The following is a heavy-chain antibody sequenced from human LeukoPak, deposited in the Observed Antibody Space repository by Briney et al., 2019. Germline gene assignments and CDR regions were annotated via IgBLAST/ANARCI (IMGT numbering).Heavy chain of an antibody. CDR3: ARSGISIVGATSSYFDY. CDR2: INHSGST. CDR1: GGSFSGYY. Sequence: SETLSLTCAVYGGSFSGYYWSWIRQPPGKGPEWIGEINHSGSTNYNPSLKSRVTISVDTSKNQFSLKLSSVTAADTAVYYCARSGISIVGATSSYFDYWGQGTLVTVSS. D-gene: IGHD1-26*01. V-gene: IGHV4-34*01. J-gene: IGHJ4*02.